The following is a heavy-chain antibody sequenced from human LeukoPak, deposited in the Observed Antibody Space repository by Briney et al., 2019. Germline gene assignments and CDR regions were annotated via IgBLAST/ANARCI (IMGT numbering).Heavy chain of an antibody. Sequence: GGSLRLSCAASGFTFSSYAMHWVRQAPGKGLEYVSAISSNGGSTYYANSVKGRFTISRDNSKNTLYLQMGSLRAEDTAVYYCARGTTAPEYWGQGTLVTVSS. V-gene: IGHV3-64*01. D-gene: IGHD2-2*01. J-gene: IGHJ4*02. CDR3: ARGTTAPEY. CDR2: ISSNGGST. CDR1: GFTFSSYA.